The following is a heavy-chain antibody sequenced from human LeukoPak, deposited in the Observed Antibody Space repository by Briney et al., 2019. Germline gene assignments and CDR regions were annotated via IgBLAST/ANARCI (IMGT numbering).Heavy chain of an antibody. V-gene: IGHV3-30-3*01. J-gene: IGHJ3*02. Sequence: GWSLRLSCAASGFTFSSYAMHWVRQAPGKGLEWVAVISYDGSNKYYADSVKGRFTISRDNSKNTLYLQMNSLRAEDTAVYYCARGHSLEQRYYDSSGPGAFDIWGQGTMVTVSS. CDR1: GFTFSSYA. D-gene: IGHD3-22*01. CDR3: ARGHSLEQRYYDSSGPGAFDI. CDR2: ISYDGSNK.